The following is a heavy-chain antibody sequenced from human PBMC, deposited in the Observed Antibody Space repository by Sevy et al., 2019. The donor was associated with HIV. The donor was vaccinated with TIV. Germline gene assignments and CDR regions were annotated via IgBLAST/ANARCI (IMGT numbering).Heavy chain of an antibody. CDR3: ANQEAGARYGMDV. V-gene: IGHV3-23*01. D-gene: IGHD1-26*01. J-gene: IGHJ6*02. Sequence: GGSLRLSCAASGFTFSSYAMSWVRQAPGKGLEWVSAISGSGGSTYYADSVKGRFTISRDNSKNTLYLQMNSLRAEDTAVYYCANQEAGARYGMDVWGQGTTVTVSS. CDR2: ISGSGGST. CDR1: GFTFSSYA.